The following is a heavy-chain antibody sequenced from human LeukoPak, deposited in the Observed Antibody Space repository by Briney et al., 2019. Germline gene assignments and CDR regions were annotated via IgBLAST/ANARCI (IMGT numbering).Heavy chain of an antibody. J-gene: IGHJ3*02. D-gene: IGHD3-16*02. V-gene: IGHV4-59*02. CDR2: IYYSGST. CDR3: ARGLRGYSAFDI. Sequence: SETLSLTCTVSGVSVSSDYWSWIRQPAGKGLEWIGYIYYSGSTNYNPSLKSRVTISVDTSKNQFSLKLSSVTAADTAVYYCARGLRGYSAFDIWGQGTMVTVSS. CDR1: GVSVSSDY.